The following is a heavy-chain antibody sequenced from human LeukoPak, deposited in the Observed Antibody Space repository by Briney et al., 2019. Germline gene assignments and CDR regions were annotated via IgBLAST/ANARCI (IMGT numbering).Heavy chain of an antibody. V-gene: IGHV4-61*02. J-gene: IGHJ4*02. CDR1: GGSISSGSYY. CDR2: IYTSGST. CDR3: AREGYDILTGYLKLFDY. Sequence: KPSETLSLTCTVSGGSISSGSYYWSWIRQPAGKGLEWIGRIYTSGSTNYNPSLKSRVTISVDTSKNQFSLKLSSVTAADTAVYYCAREGYDILTGYLKLFDYWGQGTLVTVSS. D-gene: IGHD3-9*01.